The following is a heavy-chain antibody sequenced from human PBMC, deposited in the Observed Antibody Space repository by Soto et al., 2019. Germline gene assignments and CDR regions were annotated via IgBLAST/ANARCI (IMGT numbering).Heavy chain of an antibody. CDR3: ARRSIAAAGRLDV. CDR1: GGSFSGYY. V-gene: IGHV4-34*01. CDR2: INHSGST. Sequence: SETLSLTCAVYGGSFSGYYWSWIRQPPGKGLEWIGEINHSGSTNYNPSLKSRVTISVDTSKNQFSLKLSSVTAADTAVYYCARRSIAAAGRLDVWGQGTTVTVSS. J-gene: IGHJ6*02. D-gene: IGHD6-13*01.